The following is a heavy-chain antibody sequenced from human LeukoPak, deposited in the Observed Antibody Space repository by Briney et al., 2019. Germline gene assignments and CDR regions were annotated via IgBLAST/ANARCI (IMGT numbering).Heavy chain of an antibody. CDR3: ARGPGGYHNT. CDR2: IYSGGST. V-gene: IGHV3-66*01. Sequence: GGSLRLSCAASEFYVGSNYMTWVHQAPGKGLEWVSLIYSGGSTYYADSVKGRFTISRDNSKNTLYLQMNSLRAEDTAVYYCARGPGGYHNTGGQGTLVTVSS. J-gene: IGHJ4*02. CDR1: EFYVGSNY. D-gene: IGHD5-12*01.